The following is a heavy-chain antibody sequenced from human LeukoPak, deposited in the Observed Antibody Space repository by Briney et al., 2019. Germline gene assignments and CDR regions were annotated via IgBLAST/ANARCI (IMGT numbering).Heavy chain of an antibody. V-gene: IGHV3-48*03. Sequence: GGSLRLSCAASGLTFSSYEMNWVRQAPGKGLEWVSYISSSGSTIYYADSVKGRFTISRDNAKKSLYLQMNSLRAEDTAVYFCAREVVTATSDAFDIWGQGTMVTVSS. CDR2: ISSSGSTI. J-gene: IGHJ3*02. D-gene: IGHD2-21*02. CDR1: GLTFSSYE. CDR3: AREVVTATSDAFDI.